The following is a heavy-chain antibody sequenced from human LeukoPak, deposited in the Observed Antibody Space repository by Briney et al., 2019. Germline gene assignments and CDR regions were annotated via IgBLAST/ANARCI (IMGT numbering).Heavy chain of an antibody. CDR2: IYHSGST. Sequence: SETLSLTCTVSGYSISSGYYWGWIRQPPGKGLEWIGSIYHSGSTYYNPSLKSRVTISVDTSKNQFSLKLSSVTAADTAVYYCARYYLSGSYFDYWGQGTLVTVSS. CDR1: GYSISSGYY. J-gene: IGHJ4*02. CDR3: ARYYLSGSYFDY. V-gene: IGHV4-38-2*02. D-gene: IGHD1-26*01.